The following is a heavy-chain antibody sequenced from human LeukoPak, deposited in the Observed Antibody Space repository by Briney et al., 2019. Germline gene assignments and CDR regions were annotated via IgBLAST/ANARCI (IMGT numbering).Heavy chain of an antibody. D-gene: IGHD3-10*01. J-gene: IGHJ4*02. CDR2: IGGSGGST. V-gene: IGHV3-23*01. CDR3: ARDSGRSATYFNY. CDR1: GFTFNDYA. Sequence: PGGSLRLSCAASGFTFNDYAMSWVRQYPGKGLEWVSAIGGSGGSTYYADSVRGRFTISRDTSKNTLYLQMNGLRAEDTAVYYCARDSGRSATYFNYWGQGTLVTVSS.